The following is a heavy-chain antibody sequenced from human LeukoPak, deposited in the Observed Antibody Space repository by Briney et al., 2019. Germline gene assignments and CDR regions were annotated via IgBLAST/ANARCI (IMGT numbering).Heavy chain of an antibody. J-gene: IGHJ3*02. CDR3: ARLSSSEWFGLNSAFDI. Sequence: ASVKVSCKASGYTFTGYYMHWVRQAPGQGLEWMGWINPNSGGTNYAQKFQGRVTMTRDTSISTAYMELSRLRSDDTAVYYCARLSSSEWFGLNSAFDIWGQGTMVTVSS. D-gene: IGHD3-10*01. V-gene: IGHV1-2*02. CDR2: INPNSGGT. CDR1: GYTFTGYY.